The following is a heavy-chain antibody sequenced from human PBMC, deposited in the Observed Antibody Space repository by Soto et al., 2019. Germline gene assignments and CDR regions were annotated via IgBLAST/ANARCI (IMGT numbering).Heavy chain of an antibody. D-gene: IGHD2-15*01. CDR2: INHSGST. J-gene: IGHJ4*02. CDR1: GGSFSGYY. Sequence: SETLSLTCAVYGGSFSGYYWSWIRQPPGKGLEWIGEINHSGSTNYNPSLKSRVTISVDTSKNQFSLQWSSLKASDTAMYYCARRIDGFTPHFDYWGQGTLVTVSS. CDR3: ARRIDGFTPHFDY. V-gene: IGHV4-34*01.